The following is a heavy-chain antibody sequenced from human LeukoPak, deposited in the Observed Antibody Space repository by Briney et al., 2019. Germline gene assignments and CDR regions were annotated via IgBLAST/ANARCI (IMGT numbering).Heavy chain of an antibody. J-gene: IGHJ4*02. CDR2: IVVGSGDT. Sequence: SVKVSCKASGFTFTSSAVQWVLQARGQRLEWIGWIVVGSGDTNYAQKFQERVTITRDMSTSTAYMELSSLRSEDTAVYYCAADSWQPENDYWGQGTLVTVSS. D-gene: IGHD5-24*01. V-gene: IGHV1-58*01. CDR3: AADSWQPENDY. CDR1: GFTFTSSA.